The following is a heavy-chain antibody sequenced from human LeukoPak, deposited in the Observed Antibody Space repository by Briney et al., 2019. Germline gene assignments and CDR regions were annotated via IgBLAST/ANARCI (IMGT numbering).Heavy chain of an antibody. V-gene: IGHV3-7*01. CDR1: GFTFSDYW. CDR3: TRGDPDY. Sequence: GGPLRLSCAASGFTFSDYWMQWVRQAPGKGLEWVANINYHGSDKYLVDSVKGRFTISRDNAKNSLFLQMNSLRDEDTAVYYCTRGDPDYWGQGTLVTVSS. J-gene: IGHJ4*02. D-gene: IGHD2-21*02. CDR2: INYHGSDK.